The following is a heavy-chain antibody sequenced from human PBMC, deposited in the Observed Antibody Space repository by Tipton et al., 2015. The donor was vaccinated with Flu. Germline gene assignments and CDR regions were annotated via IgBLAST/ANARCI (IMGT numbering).Heavy chain of an antibody. V-gene: IGHV4-59*01. CDR2: IYYSGST. J-gene: IGHJ4*02. CDR1: GGSISSYY. Sequence: TLSLTCTVSGGSISSYYWSWIRQPPGKGLEWIGYIYYSGSTNYNPSLKSRVTISVDTSKNQFSLKLSSVTAADTAVYYCARSGPQGYYFDYWGQGTLVTVSS. CDR3: ARSGPQGYYFDY. D-gene: IGHD2-15*01.